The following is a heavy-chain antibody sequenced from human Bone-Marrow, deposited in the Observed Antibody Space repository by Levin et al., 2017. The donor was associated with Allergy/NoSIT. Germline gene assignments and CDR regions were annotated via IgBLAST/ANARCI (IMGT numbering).Heavy chain of an antibody. CDR2: IYYRGTP. CDR3: ARVVIGASGTYFDS. CDR1: GGSINNNTYY. V-gene: IGHV4-39*07. D-gene: IGHD2-21*01. Sequence: SETLSLTCSVSGGSINNNTYYWGWLRQPPGKGLEWIGSIYYRGTPYYHSSLKSRVTTSVDATKHQFSLRLSSVTAADTAVYYCARVVIGASGTYFDSWGQGTLVTVSS. J-gene: IGHJ4*02.